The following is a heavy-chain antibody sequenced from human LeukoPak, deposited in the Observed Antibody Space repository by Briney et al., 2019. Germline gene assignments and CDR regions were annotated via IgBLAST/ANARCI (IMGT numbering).Heavy chain of an antibody. CDR3: AKRYYYDSSGYYLPYYYYYGMDV. V-gene: IGHV3-23*01. J-gene: IGHJ6*02. CDR2: ISGSGGST. CDR1: GFTFSSYA. D-gene: IGHD3-22*01. Sequence: GGSLRLSCAASGFTFSSYAMSWVRQAPGKGLEWVSAISGSGGSTYYADSVKGRFTISRDNSKNTLYLQMNSLRAEDTAVYYCAKRYYYDSSGYYLPYYYYYGMDVWGQGTTVTVSS.